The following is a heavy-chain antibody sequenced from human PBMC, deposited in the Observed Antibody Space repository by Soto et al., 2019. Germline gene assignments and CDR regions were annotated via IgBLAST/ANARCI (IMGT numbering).Heavy chain of an antibody. D-gene: IGHD6-13*01. CDR2: INAGNGNT. V-gene: IGHV1-3*01. CDR1: GYTFTSYA. CDR3: ARSGRSWTLLPFDY. Sequence: GASVKVSCKASGYTFTSYAMHWVRQAPGQRLEWMGWINAGNGNTKYSQKFQGRVTITRDTSASTAYIELSSLRSEDTAVYYCARSGRSWTLLPFDYWGQGTLVTVSS. J-gene: IGHJ4*02.